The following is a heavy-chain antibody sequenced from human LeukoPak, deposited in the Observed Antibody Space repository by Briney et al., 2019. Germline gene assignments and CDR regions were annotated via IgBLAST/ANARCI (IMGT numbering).Heavy chain of an antibody. J-gene: IGHJ4*02. CDR2: ISYDGSNK. CDR1: GFTFSSYA. Sequence: GGSLRLSCAASGFTFSSYAMHWFRQAPGKGLEWVAVISYDGSNKYYADSVKGRFTISRDNSKNTLYLQMNSLRAEDTAVYYCARDSLSGSYNYWGQGTLVTVSS. D-gene: IGHD1-26*01. V-gene: IGHV3-30-3*01. CDR3: ARDSLSGSYNY.